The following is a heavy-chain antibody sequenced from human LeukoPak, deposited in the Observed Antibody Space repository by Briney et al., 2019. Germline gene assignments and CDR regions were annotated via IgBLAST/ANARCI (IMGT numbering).Heavy chain of an antibody. J-gene: IGHJ4*02. D-gene: IGHD5-18*01. V-gene: IGHV1-69*05. CDR2: IIPIFGTA. Sequence: SVKVSCKASGGTFSSYAISWVRQAPGQGLEWMGRIIPIFGTANYAQKFQGRVTITTDESTSTAYMELSSLRSEDTAVYYCARGRYSYGPRPLFDYWGQGTLVTVSS. CDR1: GGTFSSYA. CDR3: ARGRYSYGPRPLFDY.